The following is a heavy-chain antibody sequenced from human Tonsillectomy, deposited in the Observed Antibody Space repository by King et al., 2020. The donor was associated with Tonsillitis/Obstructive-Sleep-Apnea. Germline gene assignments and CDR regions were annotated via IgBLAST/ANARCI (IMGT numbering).Heavy chain of an antibody. V-gene: IGHV3-23*04. J-gene: IGHJ5*02. D-gene: IGHD2-21*01. Sequence: VQLVESGGGLVQPGGSLRLSCVASGFTFSTYAMSWVRQAPGKGPEWVSGISGSNGGTYYADSVKGRFTISRDNSKNTLYLQMNSLRADDTALYYCAKDFAAVIGDPGSWGQGTLVTVSS. CDR3: AKDFAAVIGDPGS. CDR2: ISGSNGGT. CDR1: GFTFSTYA.